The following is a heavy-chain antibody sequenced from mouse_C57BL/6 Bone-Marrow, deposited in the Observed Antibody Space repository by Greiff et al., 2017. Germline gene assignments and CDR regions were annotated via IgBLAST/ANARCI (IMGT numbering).Heavy chain of an antibody. V-gene: IGHV1-22*01. CDR3: ARYGDYYGSSLIIFDY. D-gene: IGHD1-1*01. Sequence: VQLQQSGPELVKPGASVKMSCKASGYTFTDYNMHWVKQSHGKSLEWIGYINPNNGGTSYNQKFKGKATLTVNKSSSTAYMELRSLTSEDSAVYYCARYGDYYGSSLIIFDYWGQGTTLTVSS. CDR2: INPNNGGT. CDR1: GYTFTDYN. J-gene: IGHJ2*01.